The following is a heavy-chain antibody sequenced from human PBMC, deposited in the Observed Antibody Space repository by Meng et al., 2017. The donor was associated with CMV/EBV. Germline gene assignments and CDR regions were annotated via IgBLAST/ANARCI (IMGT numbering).Heavy chain of an antibody. CDR2: IIPIFGTA. CDR3: AREGYCGGDCFYDY. D-gene: IGHD2-21*02. V-gene: IGHV1-69*12. J-gene: IGHJ4*02. CDR1: GGTFSSYA. Sequence: QGRMVQAGAEVKKPGSSVKVSCKASGGTFSSYAISWVRQAPGQGLEWMGGIIPIFGTANYAQKFQGRVTITADESTSTAYMELSSLRSEDTAVYYCAREGYCGGDCFYDYWGQGTLVTVSS.